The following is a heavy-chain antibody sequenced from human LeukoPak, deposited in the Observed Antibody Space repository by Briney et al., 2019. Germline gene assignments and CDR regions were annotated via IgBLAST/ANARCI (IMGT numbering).Heavy chain of an antibody. Sequence: GGSLRLPCAASGFTVSSNYMSWVRQAPGKGLEWVSVIYSGGSTYYADSVKGRFTISRDNSKNTLYLQMNSLRAEDTAVYYCAREAATGWHAFDIWGQGTMVTVSS. J-gene: IGHJ3*02. CDR3: AREAATGWHAFDI. CDR2: IYSGGST. D-gene: IGHD2-15*01. V-gene: IGHV3-53*01. CDR1: GFTVSSNY.